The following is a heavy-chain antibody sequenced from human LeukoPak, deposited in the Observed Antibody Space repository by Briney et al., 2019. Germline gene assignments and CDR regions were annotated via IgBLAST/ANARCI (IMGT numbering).Heavy chain of an antibody. CDR2: IYWNGGST. J-gene: IGHJ4*02. D-gene: IGHD5-24*01. CDR3: ARPRGNVEMATIPFDY. Sequence: PGGSLRLSCAASGFIFDDYGMSWVRQAPGKGLEWVSGIYWNGGSTGYADSVKGRFTISRDNAKNSLYLQMNSLRAEDTAVYYCARPRGNVEMATIPFDYWGQGTLVTVSS. CDR1: GFIFDDYG. V-gene: IGHV3-20*04.